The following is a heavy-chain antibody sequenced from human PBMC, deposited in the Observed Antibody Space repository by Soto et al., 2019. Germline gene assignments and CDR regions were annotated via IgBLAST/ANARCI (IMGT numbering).Heavy chain of an antibody. CDR2: IKSKTDGGTT. CDR3: TTDPPGSGSYYYYYYGMDV. Sequence: GGSLRLSCAASGFTFSNAWMSWVRQAPGKGLEWVGRIKSKTDGGTTDYAAPVKGRFTISRDDSKNTLYLQMNSLKTEDTAVYYCTTDPPGSGSYYYYYYGMDVWGQGTTVTVSS. J-gene: IGHJ6*02. V-gene: IGHV3-15*01. D-gene: IGHD1-26*01. CDR1: GFTFSNAW.